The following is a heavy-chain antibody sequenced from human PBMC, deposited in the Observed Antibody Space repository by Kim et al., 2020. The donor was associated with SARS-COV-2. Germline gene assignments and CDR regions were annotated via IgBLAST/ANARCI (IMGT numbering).Heavy chain of an antibody. CDR2: IYYSGST. CDR3: ARQKTAPLGIFGVVIAPGAFDI. J-gene: IGHJ3*02. CDR1: GGSISSYY. V-gene: IGHV4-59*08. Sequence: SETLSLTCTVSGGSISSYYWSWIRQPPGKGLEWIGYIYYSGSTNYNPSLKSRVTISVDTSKNQFSLKLSSVTAADTAVYYCARQKTAPLGIFGVVIAPGAFDIWGQGTMVTVSS. D-gene: IGHD3-3*01.